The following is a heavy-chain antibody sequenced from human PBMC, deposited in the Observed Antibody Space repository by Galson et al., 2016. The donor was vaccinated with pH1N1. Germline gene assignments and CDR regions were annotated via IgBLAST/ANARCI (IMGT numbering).Heavy chain of an antibody. CDR3: AREDLVVEEGWDSGLDA. Sequence: TLSLTCTVSGGSISGDGNYWSWVRQVPGKGLEWIGYVHYSGNTNYNPSLKSRVFISVDTSMNQFYLRLSSVTAADTAVYYCAREDLVVEEGWDSGLDAWGQGTTVTVSS. J-gene: IGHJ6*02. CDR2: VHYSGNT. V-gene: IGHV4-31*03. D-gene: IGHD2-21*01. CDR1: GGSISGDGNY.